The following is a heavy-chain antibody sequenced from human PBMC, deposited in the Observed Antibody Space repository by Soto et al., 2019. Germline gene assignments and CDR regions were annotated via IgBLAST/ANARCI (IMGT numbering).Heavy chain of an antibody. CDR3: GRVPSLAIRLWLEYYFDY. D-gene: IGHD5-18*01. Sequence: QITLKESGPTLVKPTQTLTLTCTFSGFSLSTSGVGVGWIRQPPGKALEGLALIYWNDDKRYSPSLKSRLTITKDTSKTQVVLTLTNMDPVDTATYYCGRVPSLAIRLWLEYYFDYWGQGTLVTVSS. CDR1: GFSLSTSGVG. V-gene: IGHV2-5*01. CDR2: IYWNDDK. J-gene: IGHJ4*02.